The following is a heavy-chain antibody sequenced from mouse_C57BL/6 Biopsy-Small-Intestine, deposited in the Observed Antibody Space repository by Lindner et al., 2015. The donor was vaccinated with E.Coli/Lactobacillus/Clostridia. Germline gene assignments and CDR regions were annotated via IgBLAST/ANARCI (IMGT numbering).Heavy chain of an antibody. D-gene: IGHD4-1*01. Sequence: VQLQESGAELVRPGTSVKMSCKASGYTFTNYWIGWAKQRPGHGLEWIGDIYPGGGCTNYNEKFKGKATLTADKSSSTAYMQFSSLTSEDSAIYYCARGWDGYAMDYWGQGTSVTASS. J-gene: IGHJ4*01. CDR2: IYPGGGCT. V-gene: IGHV1-63*01. CDR1: GYTFTNYW. CDR3: ARGWDGYAMDY.